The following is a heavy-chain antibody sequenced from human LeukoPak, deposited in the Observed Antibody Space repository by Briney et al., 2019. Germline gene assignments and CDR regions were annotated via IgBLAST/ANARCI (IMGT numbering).Heavy chain of an antibody. D-gene: IGHD5-24*01. V-gene: IGHV3-33*01. J-gene: IGHJ4*02. Sequence: GRSLRLSCAASGFTLSSYGMHWVRQAPGKGLEWVAVIWYDGSNKYYADSVKGRFTISRDNSKNTLYLQMNSLRAEDTAVYYCATHMATTLDYWGQGTLVTVSS. CDR1: GFTLSSYG. CDR3: ATHMATTLDY. CDR2: IWYDGSNK.